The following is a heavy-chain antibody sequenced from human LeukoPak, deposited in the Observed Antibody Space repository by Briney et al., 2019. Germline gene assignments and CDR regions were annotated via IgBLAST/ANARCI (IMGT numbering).Heavy chain of an antibody. J-gene: IGHJ6*03. Sequence: PGGSLRLSCAASGFTFSSYGMHWVRQAPGKGLEWVAVIWYDGSSKYYADSVKGRFTISRDNSKNTLYLQMNSLRAEDTAVYYCAKGQVDYYYYYMDVWGKGTTVTVSS. CDR1: GFTFSSYG. D-gene: IGHD2-15*01. CDR2: IWYDGSSK. CDR3: AKGQVDYYYYYMDV. V-gene: IGHV3-33*06.